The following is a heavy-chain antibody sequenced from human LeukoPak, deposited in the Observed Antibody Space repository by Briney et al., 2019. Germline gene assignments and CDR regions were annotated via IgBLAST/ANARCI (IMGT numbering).Heavy chain of an antibody. CDR1: GFPFSSYS. CDR3: ARDRSGNYYNPNWFDP. J-gene: IGHJ5*02. Sequence: GGSLRLSCAASGFPFSSYSMNWVRQAPGKGLEWVSYISSSSDTIYYADSVKGRFTISRDNAKNSLYLQMNSLRADDTAVYYCARDRSGNYYNPNWFDPWGRETLVTVSS. V-gene: IGHV3-48*01. D-gene: IGHD3-10*01. CDR2: ISSSSDTI.